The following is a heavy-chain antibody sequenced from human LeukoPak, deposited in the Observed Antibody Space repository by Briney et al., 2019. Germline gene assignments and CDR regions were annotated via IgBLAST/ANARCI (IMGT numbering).Heavy chain of an antibody. V-gene: IGHV3-72*01. CDR1: GFTFNSCW. Sequence: PGGSLRLSCVVSGFTFNSCWMNWVRQAPGKGLEWVGRIRNKANSYTTEYAASVKGRFTVSRDNSKNSLYLQMNSLKTEDTAVYYCVGGAVYYFDCWGQGTLVTVSS. J-gene: IGHJ4*02. CDR2: IRNKANSYTT. CDR3: VGGAVYYFDC.